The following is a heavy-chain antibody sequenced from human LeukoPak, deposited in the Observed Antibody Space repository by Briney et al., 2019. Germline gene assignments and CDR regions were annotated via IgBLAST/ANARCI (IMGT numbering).Heavy chain of an antibody. D-gene: IGHD2-21*01. Sequence: GGSLRLSCAASGFTLSSYSMNWVRQAPGKGLEWVSSISGSSSYIYFADSAKGRFTISRDNAKKLLFLQMNSLRAEDTAVYYCARDQFQGAFDIWGQGTMVTVSS. V-gene: IGHV3-21*01. CDR3: ARDQFQGAFDI. CDR1: GFTLSSYS. CDR2: ISGSSSYI. J-gene: IGHJ3*02.